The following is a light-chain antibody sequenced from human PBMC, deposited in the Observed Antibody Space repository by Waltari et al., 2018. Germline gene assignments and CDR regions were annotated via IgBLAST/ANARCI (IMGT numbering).Light chain of an antibody. J-gene: IGKJ2*01. CDR3: HQYYSTPQT. CDR1: QSLLHGDGKTS. CDR2: WAS. Sequence: DIVMTQTPLSLSVTPGQPASISCKSSQSLLHGDGKTSLYWYQQKPGHPPKLLIYWASTRESGVPDRFSGSGSATDFTLTISSLQAEDVAVYYCHQYYSTPQTFGQGTKLEIK. V-gene: IGKV4-1*01.